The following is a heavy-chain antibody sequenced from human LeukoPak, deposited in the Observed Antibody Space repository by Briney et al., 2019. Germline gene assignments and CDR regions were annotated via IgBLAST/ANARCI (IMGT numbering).Heavy chain of an antibody. J-gene: IGHJ3*02. CDR2: IYPGDSDT. V-gene: IGHV5-51*01. CDR1: GYSFTSYW. Sequence: GESLKISCKGSGYSFTSYWIGWVRQMPGEGLEWMGIIYPGDSDTRYSPSFQGQVTISADKSISTAYLQWSSLKASDTAMYYCARPPISASSPIRGTAFDIWGQGTMVTVSS. D-gene: IGHD3-3*01. CDR3: ARPPISASSPIRGTAFDI.